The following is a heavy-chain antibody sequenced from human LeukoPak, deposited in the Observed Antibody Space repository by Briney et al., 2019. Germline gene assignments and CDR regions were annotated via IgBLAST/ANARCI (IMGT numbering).Heavy chain of an antibody. CDR2: ISGSGEIT. CDR3: ARGVHYYGSDGYFSAAH. Sequence: GGSLRLLCEASRFTFSTYTLTWVRQGPGKGLEWVSCISGSGEITFYADSVKGRFTISRDNSKSTLYLQLDTLTAGDTAIYYCARGVHYYGSDGYFSAAHWGRGTLVTVS. J-gene: IGHJ4*01. D-gene: IGHD3-22*01. V-gene: IGHV3-23*01. CDR1: RFTFSTYT.